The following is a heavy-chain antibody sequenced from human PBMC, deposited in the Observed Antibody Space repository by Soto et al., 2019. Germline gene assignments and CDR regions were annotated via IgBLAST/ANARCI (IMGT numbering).Heavy chain of an antibody. D-gene: IGHD3-16*01. CDR2: VYWTGST. V-gene: IGHV4-39*01. Sequence: SETLSLTCSVSGDSITTNGYYWGWIRQPPGKGLQWIGNVYWTGSTFSHPSLTSRVFISVGTSRNEFSLRLTSVTAADTAVYYCASSHYTYEHHIDYWQPGTLVT. CDR1: GDSITTNGYY. J-gene: IGHJ4*02. CDR3: ASSHYTYEHHIDY.